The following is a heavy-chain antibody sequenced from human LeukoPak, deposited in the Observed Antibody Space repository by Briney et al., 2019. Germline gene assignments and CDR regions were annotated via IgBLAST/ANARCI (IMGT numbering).Heavy chain of an antibody. J-gene: IGHJ2*01. CDR3: ARVRDYYDSSGYYYWYFGL. V-gene: IGHV4-59*01. CDR1: GGSISSYY. D-gene: IGHD3-22*01. CDR2: IYYSGST. Sequence: SETLSLTCTVSGGSISSYYWSWIRQPPGKGLEWIGYIYYSGSTNYNPSLKSRVTISVDTSKNQFSLKLSSVTAADTAVYYCARVRDYYDSSGYYYWYFGLWGRGTLVTVSS.